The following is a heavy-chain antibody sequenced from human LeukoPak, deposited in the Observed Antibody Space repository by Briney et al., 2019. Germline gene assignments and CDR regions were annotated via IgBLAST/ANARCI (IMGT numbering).Heavy chain of an antibody. V-gene: IGHV3-23*01. CDR3: AKGLMGGVWGGLGEYFDY. Sequence: GGSLRLSCAASGFTFSSYAMSWVRQAPGKGLEWVSAISGSGGSTYYADSVKGRFTISRDNSKNTLYLQMNSLRAEDTAVYYCAKGLMGGVWGGLGEYFDYWGQGTLVTVSS. D-gene: IGHD2-8*01. CDR1: GFTFSSYA. CDR2: ISGSGGST. J-gene: IGHJ4*02.